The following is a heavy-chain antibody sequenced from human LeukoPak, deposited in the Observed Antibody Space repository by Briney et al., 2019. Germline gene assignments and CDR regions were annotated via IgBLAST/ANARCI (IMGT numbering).Heavy chain of an antibody. CDR3: AKEKFGQGIDY. V-gene: IGHV3-9*01. D-gene: IGHD3-10*01. CDR2: ISWNSGSI. J-gene: IGHJ4*02. Sequence: SLRLSCAASGFTFDDYAMHWVRQAPGKGLEWVSGISWNSGSIGYADSVKGRFTISRDNAKNSLYLQMNSLRAEDTALYYCAKEKFGQGIDYWGQGTLVTVSS. CDR1: GFTFDDYA.